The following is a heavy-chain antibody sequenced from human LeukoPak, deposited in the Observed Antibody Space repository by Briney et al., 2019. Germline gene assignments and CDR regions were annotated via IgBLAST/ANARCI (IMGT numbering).Heavy chain of an antibody. J-gene: IGHJ4*02. CDR1: GGSISSSSYY. CDR2: INYSGST. Sequence: SETLSLTCTVSGGSISSSSYYWGWIRQPPGKGLEWIGSINYSGSTYYNPSLKSRVTISVDRSKNQFSLKLSSVTAADTAVYYCARDGGDGYNFAFDYWGQGTLVTVSS. D-gene: IGHD5-24*01. V-gene: IGHV4-39*07. CDR3: ARDGGDGYNFAFDY.